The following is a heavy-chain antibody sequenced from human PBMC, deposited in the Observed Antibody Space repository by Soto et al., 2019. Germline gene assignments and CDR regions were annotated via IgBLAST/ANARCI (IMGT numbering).Heavy chain of an antibody. CDR3: ARSIAVAGTQYDAFDI. J-gene: IGHJ3*02. Sequence: PGESLKISCKGYGYSFTSYWIGWVRQMPGKGLEWMGIIYPGDSDTRYSPSFQGQVTISADKSISTAYLQWSSLKASDTAMYYCARSIAVAGTQYDAFDIWGQGTMVTVSS. CDR1: GYSFTSYW. V-gene: IGHV5-51*01. D-gene: IGHD6-19*01. CDR2: IYPGDSDT.